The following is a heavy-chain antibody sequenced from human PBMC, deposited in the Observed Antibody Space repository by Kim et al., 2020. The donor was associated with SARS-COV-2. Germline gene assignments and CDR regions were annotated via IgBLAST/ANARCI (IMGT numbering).Heavy chain of an antibody. CDR2: IKSKTDGETT. Sequence: GGSLRLSCAASGFTFSDPWMIWVRQAPGKGLEWVGQIKSKTDGETTKYAASVKGRFTISRDDSKSTLYLQMNSLKTEDTAVYYCTTDPSAQFYDGLTGSYYHGMDVWGQGTTVAVSS. CDR3: TTDPSAQFYDGLTGSYYHGMDV. J-gene: IGHJ6*02. CDR1: GFTFSDPW. D-gene: IGHD3-9*01. V-gene: IGHV3-15*01.